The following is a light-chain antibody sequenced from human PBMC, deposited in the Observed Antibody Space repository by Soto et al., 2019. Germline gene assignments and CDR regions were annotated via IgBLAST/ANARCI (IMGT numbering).Light chain of an antibody. CDR3: HQYHSTPFT. CDR1: QSVFHTSFNRDF. J-gene: IGKJ3*01. CDR2: WAS. V-gene: IGKV4-1*01. Sequence: DIVVTQSPDSLAVSLGERATINCKSSQSVFHTSFNRDFLAWYQQKPGHPPKLLIYWASTRESGVPDRFSGSASGTDFTLTIDSLQAEDVALYYCHQYHSTPFTFGPGTRVDIK.